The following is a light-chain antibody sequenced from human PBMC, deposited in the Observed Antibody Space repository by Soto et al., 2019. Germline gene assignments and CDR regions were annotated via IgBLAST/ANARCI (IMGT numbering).Light chain of an antibody. CDR1: QGISSY. J-gene: IGKJ5*01. Sequence: AIRMTQSPSSFSASTGDRVTITCRASQGISSYLAWYQQKPGKAPKLLIYAASTLQSGVPSRFSGSGSGTDFTLTISCLQSEDFAAYHCQQLYTLPFTFGQGTRL. CDR3: QQLYTLPFT. CDR2: AAS. V-gene: IGKV1-8*01.